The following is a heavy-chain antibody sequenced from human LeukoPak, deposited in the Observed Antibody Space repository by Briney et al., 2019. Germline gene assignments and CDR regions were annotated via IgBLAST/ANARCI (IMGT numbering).Heavy chain of an antibody. V-gene: IGHV1-18*01. CDR1: GYTFTSYG. CDR2: ISAYNGNT. D-gene: IGHD2-15*01. J-gene: IGHJ4*02. CDR3: ARDRGSVFVVAIRPNDY. Sequence: ASVKVSCKASGYTFTSYGISWVRQAPGQGLEWMGWISAYNGNTNYAQKLQGRVTMTTDTSTSTAYMELRSLRSDDTAVYYCARDRGSVFVVAIRPNDYWGQGTLVTVSS.